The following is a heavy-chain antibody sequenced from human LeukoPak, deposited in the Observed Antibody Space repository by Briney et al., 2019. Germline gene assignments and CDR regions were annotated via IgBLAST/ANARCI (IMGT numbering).Heavy chain of an antibody. J-gene: IGHJ5*02. CDR3: ARVAAAGPNWFDP. CDR1: GGTFSSYA. D-gene: IGHD6-13*01. Sequence: GASVKVSCKASGGTFSSYAISWVRQAPGQGLEWMGGIIPIFGTANYAQKFQGRVTMTTDTSTSTAYMELRSLRSDDTAVYYCARVAAAGPNWFDPWGQGTLVTVSS. CDR2: IIPIFGTA. V-gene: IGHV1-69*05.